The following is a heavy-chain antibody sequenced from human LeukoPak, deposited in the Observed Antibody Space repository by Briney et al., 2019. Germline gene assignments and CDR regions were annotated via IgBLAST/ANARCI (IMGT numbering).Heavy chain of an antibody. Sequence: GGSLRLSCAASGFTLSTYGMQWVRQAPGKGLEWVPVIWYDGIINYYADAVKGRFTFSRDNSKSTMYLQMNSLRAEDTAVYYCARIACTGGTCKPYYCYGLDVWGQGTTVTVSS. J-gene: IGHJ6*02. CDR2: IWYDGIIN. CDR3: ARIACTGGTCKPYYCYGLDV. CDR1: GFTLSTYG. D-gene: IGHD2-15*01. V-gene: IGHV3-33*01.